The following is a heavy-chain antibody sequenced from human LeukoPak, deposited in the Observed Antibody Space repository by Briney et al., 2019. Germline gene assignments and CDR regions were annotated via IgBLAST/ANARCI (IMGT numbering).Heavy chain of an antibody. J-gene: IGHJ4*02. CDR3: ARGTALPGVDY. CDR1: GFTFSNSW. Sequence: GGSLRLSCAASGFTFSNSWMTWFRQAPGRLEWVANINHDGSEKNYVDSVEGRLTITRDNTKKSLYLQMNSLGAEDTDVYYCARGTALPGVDYWGQGTLVIVSS. V-gene: IGHV3-7*01. CDR2: INHDGSEK. D-gene: IGHD3-10*01.